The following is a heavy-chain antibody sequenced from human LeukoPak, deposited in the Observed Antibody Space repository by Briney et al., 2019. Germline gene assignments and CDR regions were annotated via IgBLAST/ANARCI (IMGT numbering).Heavy chain of an antibody. CDR1: GGSISRSNW. D-gene: IGHD3-9*01. J-gene: IGHJ4*02. CDR2: IHDTGST. V-gene: IGHV4-4*02. Sequence: PSETLSLTCTVSGGSISRSNWWSWVRQPPGKGLEWIGEIHDTGSTNYNPPLKSRATMSLDKSKNQFSLNLNSVTAADTAVYYCATYYDILSGYTFDYWGQGTLVTVSS. CDR3: ATYYDILSGYTFDY.